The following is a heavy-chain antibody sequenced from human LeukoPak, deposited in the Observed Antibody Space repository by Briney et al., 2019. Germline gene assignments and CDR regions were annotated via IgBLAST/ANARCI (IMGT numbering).Heavy chain of an antibody. CDR1: RFTFSSFW. D-gene: IGHD3-22*01. V-gene: IGHV3-21*01. CDR3: ASSYYYDSSGLYFDY. Sequence: GGSLRLSCAASRFTFSSFWMSWVRQAPGKGLEGASFISRSSSYIFYADSVKGRFTISRDNAKNSVYLQMNSLRAEDTAVYYCASSYYYDSSGLYFDYWGQGILVTVSS. CDR2: ISRSSSYI. J-gene: IGHJ4*02.